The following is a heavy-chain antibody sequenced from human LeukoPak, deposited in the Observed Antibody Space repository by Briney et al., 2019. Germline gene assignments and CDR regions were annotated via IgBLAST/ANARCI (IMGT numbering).Heavy chain of an antibody. V-gene: IGHV3-66*01. CDR2: IYSGGST. CDR3: ARVDYYGSGSCPLDY. Sequence: GGSLRLSCAASGFTVSSNYMSWVRQAPGKGLEWVSVIYSGGSTYYADSVKGRFTISRDNSKNTLYLQMNSLRAEDTAVYYCARVDYYGSGSCPLDYWGQGTLVTVSS. J-gene: IGHJ4*02. CDR1: GFTVSSNY. D-gene: IGHD3-10*01.